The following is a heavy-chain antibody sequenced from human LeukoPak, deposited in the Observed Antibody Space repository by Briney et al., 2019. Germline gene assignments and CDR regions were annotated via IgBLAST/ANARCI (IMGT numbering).Heavy chain of an antibody. J-gene: IGHJ6*02. V-gene: IGHV3-66*01. CDR2: IYSGGST. Sequence: GGSLRLSGAASGFTVSSNYMSWVRQAPGKGLEWVSVIYSGGSTYYADSVKGRFTISRDNSKNTLYLQMNSLRAEDTAVYYCARGRITMVRGVINGYGMDVWGQGTTVTVSS. D-gene: IGHD3-10*01. CDR1: GFTVSSNY. CDR3: ARGRITMVRGVINGYGMDV.